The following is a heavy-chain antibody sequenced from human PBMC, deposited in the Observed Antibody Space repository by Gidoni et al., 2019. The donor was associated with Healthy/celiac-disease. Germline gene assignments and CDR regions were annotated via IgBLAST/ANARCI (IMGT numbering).Heavy chain of an antibody. Sequence: EVQLLESRGGLVQPGGSLRLPCVASGCTFSSYAMSWVRQAPGKGLEWVSAISGSGGSTYYAESVKGRFTITRDNSKNTLYLQMNSLRAEDTAVYYCAKDRSYGHFDYWGQGTLVTVSS. CDR1: GCTFSSYA. CDR2: ISGSGGST. CDR3: AKDRSYGHFDY. D-gene: IGHD5-18*01. J-gene: IGHJ4*02. V-gene: IGHV3-23*01.